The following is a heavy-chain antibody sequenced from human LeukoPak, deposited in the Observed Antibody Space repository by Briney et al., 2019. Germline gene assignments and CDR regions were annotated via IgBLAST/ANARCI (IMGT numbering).Heavy chain of an antibody. V-gene: IGHV4-59*01. Sequence: PSETLSLTCTVSGASISKSYWNWVRQPPGKELEWIGCTFNSGSTRYNPSLGSRVTISEDTSRNQFSLRLTSVTAADTATYYCSRASSGAIYYYGMDVWGHGTTVTVSS. CDR2: TFNSGST. J-gene: IGHJ6*02. CDR1: GASISKSY. D-gene: IGHD3-10*01. CDR3: SRASSGAIYYYGMDV.